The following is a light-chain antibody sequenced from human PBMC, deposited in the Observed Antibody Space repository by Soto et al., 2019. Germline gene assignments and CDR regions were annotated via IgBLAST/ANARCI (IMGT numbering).Light chain of an antibody. Sequence: DIQLAQSPSSLCASVGDRVTITCRASQGIGSWLAWYQQKPGKAPKLLIYAASTLQSGVPSRFSGSVYGTDFTLTISSLHPQDCASYHCQQANSFPPTFGGGPKVEIQ. J-gene: IGKJ4*01. CDR2: AAS. CDR1: QGIGSW. V-gene: IGKV1D-12*01. CDR3: QQANSFPPT.